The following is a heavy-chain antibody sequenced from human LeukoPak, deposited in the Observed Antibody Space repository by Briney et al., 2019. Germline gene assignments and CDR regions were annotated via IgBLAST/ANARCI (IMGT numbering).Heavy chain of an antibody. CDR3: ARGLQYYYDRYYFDY. Sequence: SQTLSLTCTVSGGSISSGDYYWSWIRQPPGRGLEWIGYIYYSGSTYYNPSLKSRITISVDTSKNQFSLKLSSLNAADTAVYYCARGLQYYYDRYYFDYWGQGTLVTVSP. D-gene: IGHD3-22*01. CDR2: IYYSGST. CDR1: GGSISSGDYY. J-gene: IGHJ4*02. V-gene: IGHV4-30-4*08.